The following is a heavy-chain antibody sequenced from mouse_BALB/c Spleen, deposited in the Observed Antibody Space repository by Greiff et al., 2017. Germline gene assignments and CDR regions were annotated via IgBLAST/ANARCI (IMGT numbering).Heavy chain of an antibody. J-gene: IGHJ3*01. CDR2: ISDGGSYT. CDR1: GFTFSDYY. V-gene: IGHV5-4*02. D-gene: IGHD2-14*01. CDR3: ARERTYYRYFFAY. Sequence: DVMLVESGGGLVKPGGSLKLSCAASGFTFSDYYMYWVRQTPEKRLEWVATISDGGSYTYYPDSVKGRFTISRDNAKNNLYLQMSSLKSEDTAMYYCARERTYYRYFFAYWGQGTLVTVSA.